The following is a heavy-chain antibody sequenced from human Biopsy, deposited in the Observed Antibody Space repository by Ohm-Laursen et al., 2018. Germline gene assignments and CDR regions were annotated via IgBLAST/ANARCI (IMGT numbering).Heavy chain of an antibody. CDR2: IYDRGSTA. V-gene: IGHV4-61*03. CDR1: GDSVSSGSFY. Sequence: PGTLSLTWTVSGDSVSSGSFYWTWIRQPPGQGLEYIGYIYDRGSTANYNPSLQSRVTISVDTSKNHFSLRLRSVTPADTAIYYCARDRGYYSDRTVPGYFDLWGRGTLVTVSS. D-gene: IGHD3-22*01. J-gene: IGHJ2*01. CDR3: ARDRGYYSDRTVPGYFDL.